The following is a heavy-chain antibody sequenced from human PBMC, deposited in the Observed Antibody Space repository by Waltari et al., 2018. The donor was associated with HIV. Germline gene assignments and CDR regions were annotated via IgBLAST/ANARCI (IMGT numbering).Heavy chain of an antibody. CDR2: IYYSGST. Sequence: QVQLQESGPGLVKPSETLSLTCPVSGGSISSYYWSWIRQPPGKGLEWIGCIYYSGSTNYNPPLKSRVTIAVDTSKNQFSLKLSSVTAADTAVYYCARNSGYDFNWGQGTLVTVSS. CDR1: GGSISSYY. D-gene: IGHD5-12*01. V-gene: IGHV4-59*01. CDR3: ARNSGYDFN. J-gene: IGHJ4*02.